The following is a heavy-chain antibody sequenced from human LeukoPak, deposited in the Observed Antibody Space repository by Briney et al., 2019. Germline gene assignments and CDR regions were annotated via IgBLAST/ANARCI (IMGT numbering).Heavy chain of an antibody. CDR2: INHSGST. Sequence: PSETLSLTCAVYGGSFSGYYWSWIRQPPGKGLEWIGEINHSGSTNYNPSLKSRVTISVDRSKNQFSLKLSSVTAADTAVYYCARVGYYDSSGYPQYYYYGMDVWGQGTTVTVSS. J-gene: IGHJ6*02. CDR1: GGSFSGYY. CDR3: ARVGYYDSSGYPQYYYYGMDV. V-gene: IGHV4-34*01. D-gene: IGHD3-22*01.